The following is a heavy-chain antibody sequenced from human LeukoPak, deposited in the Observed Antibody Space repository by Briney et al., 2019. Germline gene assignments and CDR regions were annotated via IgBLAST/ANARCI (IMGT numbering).Heavy chain of an antibody. V-gene: IGHV4-4*02. CDR3: ARDLRGVGSSTVFDY. Sequence: SETLSLTCDVSGGSISSSNWWSWVRQPPGKGLEWIGEIYHSGSTNYNPSLKSRVTMSVDKSKNQFSLKLSSVTAADTAVYYCARDLRGVGSSTVFDYWGQGTLVTVSS. D-gene: IGHD2-2*01. CDR2: IYHSGST. CDR1: GGSISSSNW. J-gene: IGHJ4*02.